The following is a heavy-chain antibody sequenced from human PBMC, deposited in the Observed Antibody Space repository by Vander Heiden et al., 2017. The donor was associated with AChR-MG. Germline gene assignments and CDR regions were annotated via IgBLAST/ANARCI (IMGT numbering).Heavy chain of an antibody. D-gene: IGHD3-3*01. Sequence: QVQLVESGGGLVKPGGSLKLSCAASGFTFSDYYMSWIRQAPGKGLEWVSYISSSGSTIYYADSVKGRFTISRDNAKNSLYLQMNSLRAEDTAVYYCARGFLTSDFWSGYYTTGVDYWGQGTLVTVSS. CDR1: GFTFSDYY. CDR2: ISSSGSTI. J-gene: IGHJ4*02. V-gene: IGHV3-11*01. CDR3: ARGFLTSDFWSGYYTTGVDY.